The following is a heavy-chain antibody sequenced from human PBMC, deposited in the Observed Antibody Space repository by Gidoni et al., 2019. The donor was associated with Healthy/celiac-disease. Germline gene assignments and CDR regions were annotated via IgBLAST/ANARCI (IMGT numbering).Heavy chain of an antibody. Sequence: QLQLQGSGSGLVKPSQTLSLTCAVSGGSISSGGYSWSWIRQPPGKGLEWIGYIYHSGSTYYNPSLKSRVTISVDRSKNQFSLKLSSVTAADTAVYYCARVGCSGGSCYQSYYFDYWGQGTLVTVSS. J-gene: IGHJ4*02. CDR3: ARVGCSGGSCYQSYYFDY. CDR2: IYHSGST. D-gene: IGHD2-15*01. CDR1: GGSISSGGYS. V-gene: IGHV4-30-2*01.